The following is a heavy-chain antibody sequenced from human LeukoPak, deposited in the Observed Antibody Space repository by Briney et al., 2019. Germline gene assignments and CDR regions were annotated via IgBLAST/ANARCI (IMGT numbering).Heavy chain of an antibody. CDR3: ARIRDGAFDI. V-gene: IGHV1-18*01. CDR1: GYTFISYG. D-gene: IGHD5-24*01. Sequence: ASVKVSCKAPGYTFISYGVNWVRQAPGQGLEWMGWISAYDGDTNYAHKFQGRVTMTTDTSTRTASMELRSLRSDDTAVYYCARIRDGAFDIWGQGTMVTVSS. J-gene: IGHJ3*02. CDR2: ISAYDGDT.